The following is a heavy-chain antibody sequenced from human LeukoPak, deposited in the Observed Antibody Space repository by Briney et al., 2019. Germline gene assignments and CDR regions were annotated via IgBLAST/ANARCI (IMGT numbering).Heavy chain of an antibody. Sequence: GGSLRLSCAASGFTFSSYGMHWVRQAPGKGLEWVAVIWYDGSNKYYADSVKGRFTISRDNSKNTLYLQMNSLRAEDTAVYYCARQDLGYCSSTSCWVDAFDIWGQGTMVTVSS. D-gene: IGHD2-2*01. CDR3: ARQDLGYCSSTSCWVDAFDI. V-gene: IGHV3-33*01. J-gene: IGHJ3*02. CDR2: IWYDGSNK. CDR1: GFTFSSYG.